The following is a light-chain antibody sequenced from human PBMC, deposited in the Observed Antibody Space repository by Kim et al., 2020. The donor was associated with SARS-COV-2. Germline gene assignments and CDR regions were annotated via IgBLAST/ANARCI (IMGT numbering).Light chain of an antibody. J-gene: IGKJ4*01. Sequence: DIVMTQSPVTLSVSPGERATLSCRASQTVSGQLAWYQQKPGQPPRLLIYGGSTRATSVPARFSGSGSGTDFTLTISSLQSEDIAVYYCQQYEEWLTFGGGTKVDIK. CDR1: QTVSGQ. CDR2: GGS. V-gene: IGKV3-15*01. CDR3: QQYEEWLT.